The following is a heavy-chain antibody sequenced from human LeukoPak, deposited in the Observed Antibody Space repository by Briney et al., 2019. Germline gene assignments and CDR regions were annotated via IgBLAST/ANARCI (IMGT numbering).Heavy chain of an antibody. V-gene: IGHV1-69*04. Sequence: SVKVSCKASGGTFSSYAISWVRQAPGQGLEWIGRIIPILGIANYAQKFQARVTITADKSTSTAYMELSSLRSEDTAVYYCARDLVAAADKLGNWFDPWGQGTLVTVSS. J-gene: IGHJ5*02. CDR3: ARDLVAAADKLGNWFDP. CDR2: IIPILGIA. CDR1: GGTFSSYA. D-gene: IGHD6-13*01.